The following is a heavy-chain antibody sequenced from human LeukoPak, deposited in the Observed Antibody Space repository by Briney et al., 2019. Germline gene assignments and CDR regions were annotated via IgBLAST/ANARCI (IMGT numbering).Heavy chain of an antibody. J-gene: IGHJ4*02. CDR2: IDQDGGEK. CDR1: GFTFSHYW. CDR3: ARDRGYFY. Sequence: GGSLRLSCATSGFTFSHYWMSWVRQAPGKGLEWVANIDQDGGEKYYVDSVKGRFTISRDNAKNSLYLQMNSLRAEDTAVYYCARDRGYFYWGQGTLVTVSS. V-gene: IGHV3-7*01. D-gene: IGHD5-18*01.